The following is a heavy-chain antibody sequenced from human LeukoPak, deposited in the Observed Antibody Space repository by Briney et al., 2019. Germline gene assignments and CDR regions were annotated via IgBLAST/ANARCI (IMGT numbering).Heavy chain of an antibody. Sequence: SETLSLTCTVSGGSISSHDCYWGWIRQPPGKGLEWIGSICYSGNTHYNPSLKSRVTISVDTSKNQFSLKLRSVTAADTAVYYCARERSGWYGGDYWGQGTLVTVSS. J-gene: IGHJ4*02. CDR2: ICYSGNT. CDR3: ARERSGWYGGDY. V-gene: IGHV4-39*07. CDR1: GGSISSHDCY. D-gene: IGHD6-19*01.